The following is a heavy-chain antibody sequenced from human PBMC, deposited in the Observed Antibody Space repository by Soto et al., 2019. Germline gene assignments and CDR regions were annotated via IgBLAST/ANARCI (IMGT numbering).Heavy chain of an antibody. CDR1: GGSISSYY. D-gene: IGHD2-2*01. Sequence: SETLSLTCTVSGGSISSYYWSWIRQPPGKGLEWIGYIYYSGSTNYNPSLKSRVTISVDTSKNQFSLKLSSVTAADTAVYYCARGREVVVPAALPYFDYWGQGTLVTVSS. CDR2: IYYSGST. V-gene: IGHV4-59*01. CDR3: ARGREVVVPAALPYFDY. J-gene: IGHJ4*02.